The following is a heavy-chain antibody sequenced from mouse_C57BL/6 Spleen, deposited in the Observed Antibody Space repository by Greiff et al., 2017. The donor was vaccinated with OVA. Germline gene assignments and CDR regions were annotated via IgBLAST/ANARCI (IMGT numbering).Heavy chain of an antibody. J-gene: IGHJ1*03. CDR1: GYTFTSYW. D-gene: IGHD1-1*01. CDR3: ARTSPYYYGSSPYWYFDV. CDR2: IDPSDSET. Sequence: VQLQQPGAELVRPGSSVKLSCKASGYTFTSYWMHWVKQRPIQGLEWIGNIDPSDSETHYNQKFKDKATLTVDKSSSTAYRQLSSLTSEDSAVYYCARTSPYYYGSSPYWYFDVWGTGTTVTVSS. V-gene: IGHV1-52*01.